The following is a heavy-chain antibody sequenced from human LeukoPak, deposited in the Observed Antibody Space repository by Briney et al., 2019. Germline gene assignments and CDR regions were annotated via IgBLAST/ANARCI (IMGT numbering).Heavy chain of an antibody. D-gene: IGHD3-22*01. CDR2: ISAHNGNT. CDR1: GYTFTCYG. CDR3: ARGDDYDSSGYSY. V-gene: IGHV1-18*01. J-gene: IGHJ4*02. Sequence: ASVKGSCTASGYTFTCYGISCVRQAPGQGLEWMGWISAHNGNTNYAQKLQGRVTMTTDTSTSTAYMELRSLRSDDTDVYYCARGDDYDSSGYSYWGQGTLVTVSS.